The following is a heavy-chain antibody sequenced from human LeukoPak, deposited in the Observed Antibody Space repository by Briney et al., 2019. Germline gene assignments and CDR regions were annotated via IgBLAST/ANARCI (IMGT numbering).Heavy chain of an antibody. CDR3: AGIAAAGRDFDY. D-gene: IGHD6-13*01. Sequence: GGSLRLSCAASGFTFSSYSMNWVRQAPGKGLEWVSSISGSSSYIYYADSVKGRFTISRDNAKNSLYLQMNSLRAEDTAVYYCAGIAAAGRDFDYWGQGTLVTVSS. J-gene: IGHJ4*02. CDR2: ISGSSSYI. CDR1: GFTFSSYS. V-gene: IGHV3-21*01.